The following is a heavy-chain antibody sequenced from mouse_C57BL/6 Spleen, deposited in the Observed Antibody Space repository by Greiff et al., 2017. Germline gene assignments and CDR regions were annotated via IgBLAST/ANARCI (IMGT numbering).Heavy chain of an antibody. CDR1: GYTFTSYW. CDR3: ARLYDYDFDYFDY. CDR2: IDPNSGGT. D-gene: IGHD2-4*01. Sequence: QVQLQQSGAELVKPGASVKLSCKASGYTFTSYWMHWVKQRPGRGLEWIGRIDPNSGGTKYNEKFKSKATLTVDKPSSTAYMQLSSLTCEDSAVYDCARLYDYDFDYFDYWGQGTTLTVSS. V-gene: IGHV1-72*01. J-gene: IGHJ2*01.